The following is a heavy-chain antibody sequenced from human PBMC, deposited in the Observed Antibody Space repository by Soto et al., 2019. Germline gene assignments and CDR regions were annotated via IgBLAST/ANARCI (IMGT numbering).Heavy chain of an antibody. Sequence: ASVKVSCKASGYTFTSYAMHWVRQAPGQRLEWMGWINAGNGNTKYSQKFQGRVTITRDTSASTAYMELSSLRSEDTAVYYCAGEPTYHRAPGDYFYYWGQGNLVTVSS. CDR2: INAGNGNT. CDR1: GYTFTSYA. CDR3: AGEPTYHRAPGDYFYY. J-gene: IGHJ4*02. D-gene: IGHD1-1*01. V-gene: IGHV1-3*01.